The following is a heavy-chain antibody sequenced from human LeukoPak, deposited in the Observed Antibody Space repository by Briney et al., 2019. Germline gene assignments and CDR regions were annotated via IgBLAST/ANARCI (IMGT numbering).Heavy chain of an antibody. CDR3: ARAGDSNGWYAFGLFDS. CDR1: GFTFSSYS. D-gene: IGHD6-19*01. Sequence: GGSLRLSCAASGFTFSSYSMNWVRQAPGKGLEWVSSISSSSSYIYYADSVKGRFTISRDNAKNSLYLQMNSLRAEDTAVYYCARAGDSNGWYAFGLFDSWGQGTLVTVSS. J-gene: IGHJ4*02. V-gene: IGHV3-21*01. CDR2: ISSSSSYI.